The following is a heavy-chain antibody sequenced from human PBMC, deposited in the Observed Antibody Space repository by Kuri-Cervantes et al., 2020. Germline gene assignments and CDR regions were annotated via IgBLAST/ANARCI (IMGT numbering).Heavy chain of an antibody. CDR1: GFTFSSYS. CDR2: ISSSSSTI. Sequence: GESLKISCAASGFTFSSYSMNWVRQAPGKGLEWVSYISSSSSTIYYADSVKGRFTISRDNAKNSLYLQMNSLRDEDTAVYYCARDFGDNWNYFAYYGMDVWGQGTTVTVSS. D-gene: IGHD1-7*01. J-gene: IGHJ6*02. CDR3: ARDFGDNWNYFAYYGMDV. V-gene: IGHV3-48*02.